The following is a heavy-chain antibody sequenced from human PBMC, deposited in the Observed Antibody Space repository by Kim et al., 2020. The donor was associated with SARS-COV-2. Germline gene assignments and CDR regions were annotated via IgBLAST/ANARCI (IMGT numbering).Heavy chain of an antibody. V-gene: IGHV1-2*02. CDR2: INPYSGDT. CDR3: ARSAHFWSGHYLDL. CDR1: GYTFTDYY. J-gene: IGHJ5*02. Sequence: ASVKVSCKASGYTFTDYYIHWVRQDPGQGLEWMGWINPYSGDTNYAQKFQGRVTMTRDTSISTPYVELSSLRSDDTAVYYCARSAHFWSGHYLDLWGQGTLITVSP. D-gene: IGHD3-3*01.